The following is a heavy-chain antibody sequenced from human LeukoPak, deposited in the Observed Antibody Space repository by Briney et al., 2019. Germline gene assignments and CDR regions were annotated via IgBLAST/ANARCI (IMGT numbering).Heavy chain of an antibody. CDR2: IYHSGST. J-gene: IGHJ5*02. V-gene: IGHV4-4*02. CDR3: ARSGLNKDIVVVVGWFDP. D-gene: IGHD2-15*01. CDR1: GGSISSSNW. Sequence: PSGTLSLTCAVSGGSISSSNWWSWVRQPPGKGLEWIGEIYHSGSTNYNPSLKSRVTISVDKSKNQFSLKLSSVTAAGTAVYYCARSGLNKDIVVVVGWFDPWGQGTLVTVSS.